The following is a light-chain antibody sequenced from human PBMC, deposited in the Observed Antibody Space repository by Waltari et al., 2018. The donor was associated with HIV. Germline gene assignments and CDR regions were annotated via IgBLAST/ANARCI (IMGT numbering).Light chain of an antibody. Sequence: QSVLTQPPSASGTPGQRVTISCSGSSPNIGRNTVNWYQPLPGTAPKLLIYSNNQRPSGVPDRFSGSKSGTSASLAISGLQSEDEADYYCAAWDDSLNAWVFGGGTKLTVL. J-gene: IGLJ3*02. CDR2: SNN. CDR3: AAWDDSLNAWV. V-gene: IGLV1-44*01. CDR1: SPNIGRNT.